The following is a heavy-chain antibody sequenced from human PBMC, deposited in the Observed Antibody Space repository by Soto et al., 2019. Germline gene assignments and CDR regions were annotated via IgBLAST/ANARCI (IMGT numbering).Heavy chain of an antibody. V-gene: IGHV3-11*01. CDR3: ASELVAAAGNYYYYGMDV. Sequence: PGGSLRLSCAASGFTFSDYYMSWIRQAPGKGLEWVSYISSSGSTIYYADSVKGRFTISRGNAKNSLYLQMNSLRAEDTAVYYCASELVAAAGNYYYYGMDVWGQGTTVTVS. J-gene: IGHJ6*02. D-gene: IGHD6-13*01. CDR2: ISSSGSTI. CDR1: GFTFSDYY.